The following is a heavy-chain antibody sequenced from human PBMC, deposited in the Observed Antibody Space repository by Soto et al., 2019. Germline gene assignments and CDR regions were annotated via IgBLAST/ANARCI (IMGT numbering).Heavy chain of an antibody. Sequence: ASVKVSCKASGYTFTSYDINWVRQAPGQGLEWMGWISAYNGNTNYAQKLQGRVTMTTDTSTSTAYMELRSLRSDDTAVYYCARADSSGYYPFDPWGQGTLVTVSS. CDR1: GYTFTSYD. D-gene: IGHD3-22*01. J-gene: IGHJ5*02. CDR2: ISAYNGNT. CDR3: ARADSSGYYPFDP. V-gene: IGHV1-18*01.